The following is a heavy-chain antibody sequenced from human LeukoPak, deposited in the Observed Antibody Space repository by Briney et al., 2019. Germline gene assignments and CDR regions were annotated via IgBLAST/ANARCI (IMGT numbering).Heavy chain of an antibody. D-gene: IGHD5-12*01. J-gene: IGHJ4*02. Sequence: GRSLRLSCAASGFTFSSYGMHWVRQAPGEGLEWVAVISYDGSNKYYADSVKGRFTISRDNSKNTLYLQMNSLRAEDTAVYYCAKDGGYNWGQGTLVTVSS. CDR1: GFTFSSYG. CDR2: ISYDGSNK. V-gene: IGHV3-30*18. CDR3: AKDGGYN.